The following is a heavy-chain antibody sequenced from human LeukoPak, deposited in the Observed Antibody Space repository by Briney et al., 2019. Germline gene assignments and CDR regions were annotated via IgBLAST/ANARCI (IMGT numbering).Heavy chain of an antibody. V-gene: IGHV3-23*01. CDR1: GFTFSSYA. CDR3: AKDSRSGYYYYFDY. CDR2: ISGSGGST. J-gene: IGHJ4*02. D-gene: IGHD3-3*01. Sequence: GGSLRLSCAASGFTFSSYAMRWVRQAPGKGLEWVSAISGSGGSTYYADSVKGRFTISGDNSKNTLYLQMNSLRAEDTAVYYCAKDSRSGYYYYFDYWGQGTLVTVSS.